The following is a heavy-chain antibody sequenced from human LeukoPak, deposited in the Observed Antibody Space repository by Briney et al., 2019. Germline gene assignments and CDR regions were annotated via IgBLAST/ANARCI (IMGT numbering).Heavy chain of an antibody. D-gene: IGHD2-2*02. V-gene: IGHV3-7*01. CDR3: ARLYCSSTSRHTLYYYYMDV. CDR1: GFTFSSYW. J-gene: IGHJ6*03. Sequence: GGSLRLSCAASGFTFSSYWMTWVRQAPGKGLEWVANIEDDGVEKYYLDPVKGRFTISRDNAKNSLYLQMNSLRAEDTALYYCARLYCSSTSRHTLYYYYMDVWGKGTTVTVSS. CDR2: IEDDGVEK.